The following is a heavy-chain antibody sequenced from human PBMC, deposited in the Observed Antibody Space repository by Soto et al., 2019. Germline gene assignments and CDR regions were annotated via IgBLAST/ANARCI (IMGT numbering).Heavy chain of an antibody. V-gene: IGHV3-23*01. Sequence: GGSLRLSCAASGFTFSNYSIIWVRQAPGKGLEWVSAISGTGATTYYADSVKGRFTISRENSKSTVYMQMKSLRAEDTALYYCAKDPKYSSSWYVWFDPSGQRTLLTLSS. CDR1: GFTFSNYS. CDR3: AKDPKYSSSWYVWFDP. D-gene: IGHD6-13*01. CDR2: ISGTGATT. J-gene: IGHJ5*02.